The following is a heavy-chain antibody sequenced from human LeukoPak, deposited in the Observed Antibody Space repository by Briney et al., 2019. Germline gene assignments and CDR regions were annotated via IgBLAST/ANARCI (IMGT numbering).Heavy chain of an antibody. J-gene: IGHJ4*02. CDR3: AGSGYSGYDLNY. Sequence: SETLSHTCAVYGGSFSGYSRSWIRQPPGKGLEWIGEINHSGSTDYNPSLKSRVTISVDTSKNQFSLKLSSVTAADTAVYYCAGSGYSGYDLNYWGQATLVTVS. D-gene: IGHD5-12*01. CDR2: INHSGST. V-gene: IGHV4-34*01. CDR1: GGSFSGYS.